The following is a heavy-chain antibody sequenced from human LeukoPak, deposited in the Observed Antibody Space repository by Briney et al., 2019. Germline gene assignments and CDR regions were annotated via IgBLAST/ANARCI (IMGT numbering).Heavy chain of an antibody. Sequence: PGGSLRLSCAASGFTFSSYWMSWVRQAPGKGLEWVANIKQDGSEKYYVDSVKGRFTISRDNAKNSLYLQMHSLRAEDTAVYYCAREFPSTTASYYFDYWGQGTLVTVSS. CDR2: IKQDGSEK. J-gene: IGHJ4*02. CDR3: AREFPSTTASYYFDY. D-gene: IGHD1-1*01. V-gene: IGHV3-7*01. CDR1: GFTFSSYW.